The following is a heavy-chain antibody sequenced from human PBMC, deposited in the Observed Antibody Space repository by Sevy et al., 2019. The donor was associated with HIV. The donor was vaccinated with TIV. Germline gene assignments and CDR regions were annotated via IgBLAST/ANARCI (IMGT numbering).Heavy chain of an antibody. CDR2: INHSGST. Sequence: SETLSLTCAVYGGSFSGYYWSWIRQPPGKGLEWIGEINHSGSTNYNPSLKSGVTISVDTSNNKFSLKLSSVTAADTAVYYCARGSSARTTSDWFDPWGHGTLVTVSS. CDR1: GGSFSGYY. D-gene: IGHD4-17*01. CDR3: ARGSSARTTSDWFDP. V-gene: IGHV4-34*01. J-gene: IGHJ5*02.